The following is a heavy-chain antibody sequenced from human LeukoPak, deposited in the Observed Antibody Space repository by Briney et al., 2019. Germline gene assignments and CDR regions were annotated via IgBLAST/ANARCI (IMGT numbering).Heavy chain of an antibody. D-gene: IGHD6-19*01. V-gene: IGHV1-46*01. CDR1: GYAFTSYY. J-gene: IGHJ4*02. CDR3: AREGIAVAGIDY. Sequence: ASVKVSCKASGYAFTSYYMHWVRQAPGQGLEWMGIINPSGGSTSYAQKFQGRVTMTRDTSTSTVYMELSSLRSEDTAVYYCAREGIAVAGIDYWGQGTLVTVSS. CDR2: INPSGGST.